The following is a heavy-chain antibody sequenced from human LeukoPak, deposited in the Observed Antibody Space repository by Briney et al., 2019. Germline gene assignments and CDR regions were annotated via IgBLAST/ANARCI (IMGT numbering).Heavy chain of an antibody. D-gene: IGHD3-22*01. J-gene: IGHJ4*02. CDR2: IKQDGSEK. CDR1: GFTFSSYW. Sequence: GGSLRLSCAASGFTFSSYWMSWVRQAPGKGLEWVANIKQDGSEKYYVDSVKGRFTISRDNAKNSLYLQMNSLRAEDTAVYYCARDLYYDSGGPYRYWGQGTLVTVSS. V-gene: IGHV3-7*01. CDR3: ARDLYYDSGGPYRY.